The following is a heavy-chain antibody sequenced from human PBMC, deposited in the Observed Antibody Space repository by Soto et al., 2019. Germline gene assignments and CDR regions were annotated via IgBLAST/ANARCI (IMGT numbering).Heavy chain of an antibody. CDR3: AKDRLRFLEWLFDY. Sequence: GGSLRLSCAASGFTFSSYAMSWVRQAPGKGLEWVSAISGSGGSTYYADSVKGRFAISRDNSKNTLYLQMNSLRAEDTAVYYCAKDRLRFLEWLFDYWGQGTLVTVSS. D-gene: IGHD3-3*01. CDR2: ISGSGGST. J-gene: IGHJ4*02. V-gene: IGHV3-23*01. CDR1: GFTFSSYA.